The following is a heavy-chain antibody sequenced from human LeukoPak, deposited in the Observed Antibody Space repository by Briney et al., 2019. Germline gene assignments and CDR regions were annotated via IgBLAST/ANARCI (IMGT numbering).Heavy chain of an antibody. Sequence: ASVKVSCKASGYTFTGYGISWVRQAPGQGLEWMGWISAYNGNTNYAQRLQGRVTMTTDTSTSTAYMELRSLRSDDTAVYYCARGPPAVPAAKDFDYWGQGTLVTVSS. CDR2: ISAYNGNT. D-gene: IGHD2-2*01. J-gene: IGHJ4*02. CDR1: GYTFTGYG. CDR3: ARGPPAVPAAKDFDY. V-gene: IGHV1-18*01.